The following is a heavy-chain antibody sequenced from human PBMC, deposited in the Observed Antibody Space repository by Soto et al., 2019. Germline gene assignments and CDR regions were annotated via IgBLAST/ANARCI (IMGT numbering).Heavy chain of an antibody. CDR3: ARDLPVAGTSAHFQY. J-gene: IGHJ1*01. Sequence: ASVKVSCKASGYTFTSYAMHWVRQAPGQRLEWMGWINAGNGDTRYSQKFQGRVAITRDTSASTAYMELSSLRSEDTAVYYCARDLPVAGTSAHFQYWGQGTLVTVSS. D-gene: IGHD6-19*01. CDR2: INAGNGDT. CDR1: GYTFTSYA. V-gene: IGHV1-3*01.